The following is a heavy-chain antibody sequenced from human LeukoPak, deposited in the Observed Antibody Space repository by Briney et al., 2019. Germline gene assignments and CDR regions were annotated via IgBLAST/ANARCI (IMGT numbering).Heavy chain of an antibody. V-gene: IGHV3-7*03. Sequence: GSVSFSCSACGFSFCGFWMVRLRPAQGKGLMGVANLKYGGRDKYHVVPVRGRFTISRDNAKTSLYLQMNSLRAEETAVYYCARDRVKGAAAGSNYWGQGTLVSVSS. J-gene: IGHJ4*02. CDR3: ARDRVKGAAAGSNY. CDR1: GFSFCGFW. CDR2: LKYGGRDK. D-gene: IGHD6-13*01.